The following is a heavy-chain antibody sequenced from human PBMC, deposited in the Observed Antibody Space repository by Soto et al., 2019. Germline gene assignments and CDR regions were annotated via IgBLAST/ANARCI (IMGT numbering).Heavy chain of an antibody. J-gene: IGHJ5*02. Sequence: ASVKVSCKASGYPLTAKYLHWVRQAPGQGLEWMGWINPSSGGTKEAQKFRGRVTMTRDTSISAAYMELSRLTSDDTAVYYCAKGGSSWTAWFDPWGQGTLVTVSS. CDR3: AKGGSSWTAWFDP. V-gene: IGHV1-2*02. CDR1: GYPLTAKY. D-gene: IGHD6-13*01. CDR2: INPSSGGT.